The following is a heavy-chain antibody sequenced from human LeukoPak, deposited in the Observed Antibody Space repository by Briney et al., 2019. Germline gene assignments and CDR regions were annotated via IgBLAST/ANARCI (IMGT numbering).Heavy chain of an antibody. CDR1: GFTFSTYG. Sequence: GGSLRLSCAASGFTFSTYGMHWVRQAPGRGLEWVTFIPDHGSNKYYADSVKGRFTISRDNAKNSLYLQMNSLRAEDTAVYYCARDNTTVAGLDYWGQGTLVTVSS. D-gene: IGHD6-19*01. V-gene: IGHV3-33*05. CDR2: IPDHGSNK. CDR3: ARDNTTVAGLDY. J-gene: IGHJ4*02.